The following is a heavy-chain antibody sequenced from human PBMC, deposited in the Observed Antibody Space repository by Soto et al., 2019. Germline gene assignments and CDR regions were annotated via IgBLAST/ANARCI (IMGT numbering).Heavy chain of an antibody. CDR1: GGSISSGDYY. V-gene: IGHV4-30-4*01. D-gene: IGHD2-15*01. Sequence: PSETLSLTCTVSGGSISSGDYYWSWIRQPPGKGLGWIGYIYYSGSTYYNPSLKSRVTISVDTSKNQFSLKLSSVTAADTAVYYCARSPIVVVVAATAGWFDPWGQGTLVTVSS. CDR2: IYYSGST. CDR3: ARSPIVVVVAATAGWFDP. J-gene: IGHJ5*02.